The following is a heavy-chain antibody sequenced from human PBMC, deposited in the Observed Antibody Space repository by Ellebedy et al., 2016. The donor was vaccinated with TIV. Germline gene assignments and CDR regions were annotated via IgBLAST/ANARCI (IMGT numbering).Heavy chain of an antibody. CDR1: RGTFSSYA. CDR2: IIPTFGTT. Sequence: AASVKVSCKASRGTFSSYAISWVRQAPGQGLEWMGGIIPTFGTTNYAQKFQGRVSITADDSTSTAYMELSGLRSEDTAVYFCARAESGGYAWDYWGQGTLVTVSS. V-gene: IGHV1-69*13. CDR3: ARAESGGYAWDY. D-gene: IGHD5-12*01. J-gene: IGHJ4*02.